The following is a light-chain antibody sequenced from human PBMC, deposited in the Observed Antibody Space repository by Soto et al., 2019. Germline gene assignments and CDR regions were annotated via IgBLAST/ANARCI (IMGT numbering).Light chain of an antibody. CDR2: AAS. CDR3: QQYNNWPRT. Sequence: DKVMTQSPATLSVSPGERATLSCRASQSVSNNLAWYQQKPGQTPRLLIYAASTRATDIPARFSGSGSGTEFTLTISSLQSEDFAVYYCQQYNNWPRTFGQGTKVDIK. CDR1: QSVSNN. J-gene: IGKJ1*01. V-gene: IGKV3-15*01.